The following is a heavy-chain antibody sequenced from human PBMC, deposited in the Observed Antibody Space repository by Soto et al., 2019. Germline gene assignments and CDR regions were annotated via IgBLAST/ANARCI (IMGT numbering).Heavy chain of an antibody. Sequence: GSLRLSCAASGFTFSSYAMSWVRQAPGKGLEWVSAISGSGGSTYYADSVEGRFTISRDNSKNTLYLQMNSLRAEDTAVYYCETMAQWNPPRMDVWGQGTTVTVSS. CDR1: GFTFSSYA. CDR3: ETMAQWNPPRMDV. CDR2: ISGSGGST. D-gene: IGHD1-1*01. J-gene: IGHJ6*02. V-gene: IGHV3-23*01.